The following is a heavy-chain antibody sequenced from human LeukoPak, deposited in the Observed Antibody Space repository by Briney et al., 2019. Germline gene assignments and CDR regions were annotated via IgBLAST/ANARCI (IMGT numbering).Heavy chain of an antibody. CDR3: ASGYSSSWYSADFDY. CDR1: GFTVSGNY. J-gene: IGHJ4*02. D-gene: IGHD6-13*01. Sequence: GGSLRLSCAASGFTVSGNYMSWVRQAPGKGLEWVSVLYSGGSTYYADSVKGRFTISRDNSKNTLYLQMNSLRAEDTAVYYCASGYSSSWYSADFDYWGQGTLVTVSS. V-gene: IGHV3-66*01. CDR2: LYSGGST.